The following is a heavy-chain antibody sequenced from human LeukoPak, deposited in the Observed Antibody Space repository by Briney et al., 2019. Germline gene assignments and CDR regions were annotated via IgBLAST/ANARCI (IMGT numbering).Heavy chain of an antibody. D-gene: IGHD1-26*01. CDR1: GGSISSSSYY. CDR3: ARFNSGSYQHYFDY. Sequence: SETLSLSCTVSGGSISSSSYYWGWIRQPPGKGLEWIGSIYYSGSTYYNPSLKSRVTISVDTSKNQFSLKLSSVTAADTAVYYCARFNSGSYQHYFDYWGQGTLVTVSS. J-gene: IGHJ4*02. CDR2: IYYSGST. V-gene: IGHV4-39*07.